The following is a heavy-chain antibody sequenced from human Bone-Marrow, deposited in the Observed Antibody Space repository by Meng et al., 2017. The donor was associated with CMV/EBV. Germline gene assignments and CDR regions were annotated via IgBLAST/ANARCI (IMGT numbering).Heavy chain of an antibody. D-gene: IGHD2-2*01. CDR2: IYSGGST. V-gene: IGHV3-53*01. CDR3: AYLASAARPY. Sequence: GGSLRLSCAASGFTFSKYAMSWVRQAPGKGLEWVSVIYSGGSTYYADSVKGRFTISRDNSKNTLYLQMNSLRAEDTAVYYCAYLASAARPYWGQGTLVTVSS. CDR1: GFTFSKYA. J-gene: IGHJ1*01.